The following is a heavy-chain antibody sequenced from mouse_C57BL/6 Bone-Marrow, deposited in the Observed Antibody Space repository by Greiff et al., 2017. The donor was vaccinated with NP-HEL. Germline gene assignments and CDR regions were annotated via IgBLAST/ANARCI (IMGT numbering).Heavy chain of an antibody. D-gene: IGHD1-1*01. CDR1: GYTFTSYW. CDR2: IYPGNSDT. CDR3: TRHYYYGSSYGFAY. J-gene: IGHJ3*01. Sequence: EVQLQQSGTVLARPGASVKMSCKTSGYTFTSYWMHWVKQRPGQGLEWIGAIYPGNSDTSYNQKFKGKAKLTAVTSASTAYMELSSLTNEDSAVYYCTRHYYYGSSYGFAYWGQGTLVTVSA. V-gene: IGHV1-5*01.